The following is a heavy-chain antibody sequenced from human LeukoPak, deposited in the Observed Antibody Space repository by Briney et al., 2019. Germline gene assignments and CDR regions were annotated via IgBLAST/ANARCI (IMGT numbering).Heavy chain of an antibody. J-gene: IGHJ5*02. CDR1: GVSISSDS. D-gene: IGHD3-10*01. CDR2: LYYVGSP. CDR3: ARRVDDYCGSPPRGWFDP. V-gene: IGHV4-59*08. Sequence: SETLSLTCTVSGVSISSDSWSWIRQPPGKGLEWIGYLYYVGSPSYNPSLKSRVTMSVDTSKNQFSLKLSSLTAADTAVYYCARRVDDYCGSPPRGWFDPWGQGTLVTVSS.